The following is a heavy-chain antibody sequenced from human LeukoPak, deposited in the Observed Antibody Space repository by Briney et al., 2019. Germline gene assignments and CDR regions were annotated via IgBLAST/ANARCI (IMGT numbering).Heavy chain of an antibody. V-gene: IGHV3-74*01. CDR3: ARIEWERLGRAFDI. Sequence: GGSLRLSCAASGFTFSSYWMHWVRQAPGKGLVWVSRINSDGSSTSYADSVKGRFTISRDNAKNTLYLQMNSLRAEDMAVYYCARIEWERLGRAFDIWGQGTMVTVSS. CDR1: GFTFSSYW. CDR2: INSDGSST. J-gene: IGHJ3*02. D-gene: IGHD1-26*01.